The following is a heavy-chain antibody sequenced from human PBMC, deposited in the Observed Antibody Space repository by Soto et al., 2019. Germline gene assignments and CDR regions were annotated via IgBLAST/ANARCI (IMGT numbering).Heavy chain of an antibody. CDR1: GYTFTSYG. CDR3: ARVGPYDSSGYYNY. J-gene: IGHJ4*02. D-gene: IGHD3-22*01. CDR2: ISAYNGNT. Sequence: ASVKVSCKATGYTFTSYGISWVRQAPGQVLEWMGWISAYNGNTNYAQKLQGRVTMTTDTSTSTAYMELRSLRSDDTAVYYCARVGPYDSSGYYNYWGQGTLVTVSS. V-gene: IGHV1-18*01.